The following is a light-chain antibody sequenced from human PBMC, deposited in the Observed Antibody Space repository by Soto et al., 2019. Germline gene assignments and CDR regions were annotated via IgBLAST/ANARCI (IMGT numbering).Light chain of an antibody. CDR2: KVS. J-gene: IGKJ5*01. V-gene: IGKV2-30*01. CDR1: QSLVYSDGNTY. CDR3: MQGSHWPYT. Sequence: DVVMTQSPLSLPVTLGQPASISCRSRQSLVYSDGNTYLNWFQQRPGQSPRRLIYKVSNRDSGVPDRFSGSASVTYFTLKISRVEAEDVGVYYCMQGSHWPYTFGQGTRLEIK.